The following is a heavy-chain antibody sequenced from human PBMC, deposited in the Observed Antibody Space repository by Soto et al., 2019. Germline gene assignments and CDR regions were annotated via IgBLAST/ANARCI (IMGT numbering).Heavy chain of an antibody. V-gene: IGHV1-69*06. CDR3: ARSPGVFDY. D-gene: IGHD3-10*01. J-gene: IGHJ4*02. Sequence: QVQLVQSGAEVKKPGSSVKVSCKASGGTFSSLAISWVRQAPGQGLEWMGGLVPVFGTANYAQKFQGRVTITADTSTSTSYLELGSLRSEDTAVYYCARSPGVFDYWGQGTLVTGSS. CDR2: LVPVFGTA. CDR1: GGTFSSLA.